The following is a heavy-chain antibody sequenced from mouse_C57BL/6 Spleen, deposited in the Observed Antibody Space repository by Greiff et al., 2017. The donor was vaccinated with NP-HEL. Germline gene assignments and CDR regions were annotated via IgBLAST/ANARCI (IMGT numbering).Heavy chain of an antibody. Sequence: VQLQQSGPELVKPGASVKISCKASGYTFTDYYMNWVKQSHGKSLEWIGDINPNNGGTSYNQKFKGKVTLTVDKSSSTAYMELRSLTSEDSAVYYCARYDYDNFDYWGQGTTLTVSS. CDR3: ARYDYDNFDY. D-gene: IGHD2-4*01. CDR2: INPNNGGT. J-gene: IGHJ2*01. V-gene: IGHV1-26*01. CDR1: GYTFTDYY.